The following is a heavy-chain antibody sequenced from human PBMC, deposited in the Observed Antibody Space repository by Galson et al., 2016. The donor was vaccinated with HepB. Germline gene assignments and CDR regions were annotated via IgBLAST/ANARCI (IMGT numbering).Heavy chain of an antibody. D-gene: IGHD3-3*01. CDR2: IHAGDDQT. J-gene: IGHJ4*02. V-gene: IGHV1-3*01. Sequence: SVKVSCKASGYIFSSYALHWVRQAPGQSLEWMGWIHAGDDQTYYSQQFQGTVTFTWDTSATTAYMELNGLRLEDSAMYYCARGTYDYDFWNNPHGDFFESWGQGTLVIVS. CDR3: ARGTYDYDFWNNPHGDFFES. CDR1: GYIFSSYA.